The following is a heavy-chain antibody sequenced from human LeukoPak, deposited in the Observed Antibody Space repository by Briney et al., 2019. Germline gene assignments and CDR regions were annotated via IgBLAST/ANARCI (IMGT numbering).Heavy chain of an antibody. CDR3: ARHSCSSSSCYYHYGMDV. V-gene: IGHV4-59*08. Sequence: SETLSLTCTVSGGSISSYYWSWIRQPPGKGLEWIGHIHYSGSTNHNPSLKGRVTISVDTSKNQFSLKLSSVTAADTAVYYCARHSCSSSSCYYHYGMDVWGQGTTVTVSS. D-gene: IGHD2-2*01. CDR1: GGSISSYY. CDR2: IHYSGST. J-gene: IGHJ6*02.